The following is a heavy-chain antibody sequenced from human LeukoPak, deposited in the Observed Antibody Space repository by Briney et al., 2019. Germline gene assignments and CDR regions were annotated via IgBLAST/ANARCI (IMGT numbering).Heavy chain of an antibody. CDR2: INKDESAR. J-gene: IGHJ4*02. V-gene: IGHV3-7*01. D-gene: IGHD3-3*01. CDR1: GLSFRDYW. CDR3: ARGGYYTFDS. Sequence: GGSLRLSCAATGLSFRDYWMNWVRQAPGKGLEWVASINKDESARYYVDSVKGRFTISRDSAKNSLYLQMNSLRVEDTAVYFCARGGYYTFDSWGQGTLVTVSS.